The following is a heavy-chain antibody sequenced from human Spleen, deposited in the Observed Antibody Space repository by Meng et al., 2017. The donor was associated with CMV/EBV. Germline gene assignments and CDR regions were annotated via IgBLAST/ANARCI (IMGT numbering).Heavy chain of an antibody. CDR2: IKSKADRGTT. D-gene: IGHD2-8*01. Sequence: GESLKISCAASGFTFNNAWMSWVRQAPGKGLEWVGRIKSKADRGTTDYAAPVKGRFTISRDDSKYTLYLQINSLKTDDTAVYFCPTGFGVYAAFDYWGQGTLVTVSS. CDR3: PTGFGVYAAFDY. CDR1: GFTFNNAW. V-gene: IGHV3-15*01. J-gene: IGHJ4*02.